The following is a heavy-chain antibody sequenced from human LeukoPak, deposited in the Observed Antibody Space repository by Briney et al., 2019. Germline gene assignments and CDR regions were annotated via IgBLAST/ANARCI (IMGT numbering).Heavy chain of an antibody. CDR3: ATIQGPTMVRGGYFDY. V-gene: IGHV1-24*01. J-gene: IGHJ4*02. D-gene: IGHD3-10*01. CDR1: GYTLTELS. Sequence: ASVKVSCKVSGYTLTELSMHWVRQAPGKGLEWMGGFDPEDGETIYAQKFQGRVTMTEDTSTDTAYMELSSLRSEDTAVYYCATIQGPTMVRGGYFDYWGQGTLVTVSS. CDR2: FDPEDGET.